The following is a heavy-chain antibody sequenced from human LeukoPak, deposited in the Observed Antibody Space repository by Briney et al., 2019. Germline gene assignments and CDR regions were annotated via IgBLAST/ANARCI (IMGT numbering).Heavy chain of an antibody. J-gene: IGHJ4*02. CDR2: INSKTDGGTK. CDR1: VFTFSNAW. V-gene: IGHV3-15*01. CDR3: TSDYYDSSGYIFFDY. D-gene: IGHD3-22*01. Sequence: PGGSLRLSCAASVFTFSNAWMSWVRQAPGKGLGWLGRINSKTDGGTKDYAAPVKGRFTISRDDSKNTLYLKMNSLKTEDTAVYYCTSDYYDSSGYIFFDYWGQGTLVTVSS.